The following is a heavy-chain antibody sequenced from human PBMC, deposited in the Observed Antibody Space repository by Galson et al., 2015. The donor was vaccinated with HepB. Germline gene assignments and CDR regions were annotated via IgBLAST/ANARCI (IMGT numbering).Heavy chain of an antibody. CDR1: GYSFTSYW. CDR2: IYPGDSDT. V-gene: IGHV5-51*01. D-gene: IGHD5-18*01. J-gene: IGHJ3*02. Sequence: QSGAEVTKPGESLKISCKGSGYSFTSYWIGWVRQMPGKGLEWMGIIYPGDSDTRYSPSFQGQVTISADKSISTAYLQWSSLKASDTAMYYCARVDTAMAPLGAFDIWGQGTMVTVSS. CDR3: ARVDTAMAPLGAFDI.